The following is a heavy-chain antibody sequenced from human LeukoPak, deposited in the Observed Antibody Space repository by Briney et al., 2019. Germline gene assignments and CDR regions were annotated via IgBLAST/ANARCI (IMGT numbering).Heavy chain of an antibody. D-gene: IGHD2-15*01. Sequence: GGSLRLSCAASGFTFSDYYMSWIRQAPGKGLEWVANINQDGSEKNFVDSVKGRFSISRDNAENSLYLQMNSLRAEDTAVYYCARRGSYSIHDCWGQGTLVTVSS. CDR3: ARRGSYSIHDC. V-gene: IGHV3-7*03. CDR2: INQDGSEK. J-gene: IGHJ4*02. CDR1: GFTFSDYY.